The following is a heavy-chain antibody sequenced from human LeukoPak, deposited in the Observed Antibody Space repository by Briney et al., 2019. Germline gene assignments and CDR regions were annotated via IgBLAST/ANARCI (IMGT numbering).Heavy chain of an antibody. D-gene: IGHD2-2*01. Sequence: GGSLRLSCAASGFTFSNYGMNWVRQAPGKGLEWISYISSSSSLIYYADSVKGRFTISRDNSKNTLYLQMNRLRAVDTAVYYCARDPDIYCRRTSCQTPFDNWGQGTLVTVSS. CDR3: ARDPDIYCRRTSCQTPFDN. CDR2: ISSSSSLI. V-gene: IGHV3-48*01. J-gene: IGHJ4*02. CDR1: GFTFSNYG.